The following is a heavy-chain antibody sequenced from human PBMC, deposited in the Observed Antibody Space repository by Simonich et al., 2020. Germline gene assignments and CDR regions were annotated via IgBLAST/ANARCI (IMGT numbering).Heavy chain of an antibody. Sequence: QVQLQESGPGLVKPSETLSLPCPVPGGSISSYYWSWIRQPPGKGMGLIGYIAYSGSTNYNPSLKSRVTKSVDTSKNQFSLKLSSVTAADTAVYYCARHDRWLQFYFDYWGQGTLVTVSS. CDR3: ARHDRWLQFYFDY. D-gene: IGHD5-12*01. J-gene: IGHJ4*02. V-gene: IGHV4-59*08. CDR2: IAYSGST. CDR1: GGSISSYY.